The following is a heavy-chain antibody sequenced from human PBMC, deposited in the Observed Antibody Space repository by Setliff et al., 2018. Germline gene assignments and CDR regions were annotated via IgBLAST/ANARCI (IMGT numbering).Heavy chain of an antibody. CDR2: IIPIFGTA. CDR3: ARDGDNHYDSSGYYLNHAFDI. D-gene: IGHD3-22*01. CDR1: GGTFSSYA. J-gene: IGHJ3*02. V-gene: IGHV1-69*13. Sequence: SVKVSCKASGGTFSSYAISWVRQAPGQGLEWMGGIIPIFGTANYAQKFQGRVTITADESTSTAYMELSSLRSEDTAVYYCARDGDNHYDSSGYYLNHAFDIWGQGTMVTVSS.